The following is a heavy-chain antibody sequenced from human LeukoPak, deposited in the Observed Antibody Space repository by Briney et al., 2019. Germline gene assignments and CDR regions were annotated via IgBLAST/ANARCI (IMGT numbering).Heavy chain of an antibody. Sequence: GGSLRLSCAASGFTFSTYAMTWVRQAPGKGPEWVSGISGGGSYTYYADSVKGRFTISRDNSKNTLSLQMNSLRAEDTAVYYCAKDSRGTTTTIYYFDCWGQGTLVTVSS. CDR2: ISGGGSYT. CDR3: AKDSRGTTTTIYYFDC. V-gene: IGHV3-23*01. CDR1: GFTFSTYA. D-gene: IGHD4-17*01. J-gene: IGHJ4*02.